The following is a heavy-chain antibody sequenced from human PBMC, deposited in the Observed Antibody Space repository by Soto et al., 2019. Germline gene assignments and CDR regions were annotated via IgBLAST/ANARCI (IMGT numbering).Heavy chain of an antibody. CDR1: GGSVSGYF. Sequence: PSETLSLTCTVSGGSVSGYFWTWIRQPPGKGLEWIGYISYSGSTNYNSSLKSRVTISIDTSKNQFSLKLSSVTAADTAVYYCARVGFNWNDDYYGMDVWGQGTTVTVSS. V-gene: IGHV4-59*02. D-gene: IGHD1-20*01. J-gene: IGHJ6*02. CDR3: ARVGFNWNDDYYGMDV. CDR2: ISYSGST.